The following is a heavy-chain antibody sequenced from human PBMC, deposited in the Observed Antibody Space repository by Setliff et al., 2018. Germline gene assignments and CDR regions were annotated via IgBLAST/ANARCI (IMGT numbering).Heavy chain of an antibody. CDR3: VTDPPNSGWSFDC. V-gene: IGHV3-33*03. D-gene: IGHD6-19*01. CDR1: GFTFSTHA. J-gene: IGHJ5*01. Sequence: SGGSLRLSCGASGFTFSTHAMHWVRQAPGKGLEWVAMIWSDGINKFYGGPVKGRFIVSRDNSKNTVFLQMNDLRVEDTAVYYCVTDPPNSGWSFDCWGQGTPVTVSS. CDR2: IWSDGINK.